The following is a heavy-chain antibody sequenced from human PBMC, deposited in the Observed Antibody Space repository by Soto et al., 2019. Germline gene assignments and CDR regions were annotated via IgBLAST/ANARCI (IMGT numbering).Heavy chain of an antibody. CDR3: ATQGKYYYYGMDV. Sequence: EVQLVESGGGLVKPGGSLRLSCAASAFTFSSYSMNWVRQAPGKGLEWVSSISSSSSYIYYADSVKGRFTISRDNAKNSLYLQMNSLRAEDTAVYYCATQGKYYYYGMDVWGQGTTVTVSS. CDR1: AFTFSSYS. D-gene: IGHD3-10*01. J-gene: IGHJ6*02. V-gene: IGHV3-21*01. CDR2: ISSSSSYI.